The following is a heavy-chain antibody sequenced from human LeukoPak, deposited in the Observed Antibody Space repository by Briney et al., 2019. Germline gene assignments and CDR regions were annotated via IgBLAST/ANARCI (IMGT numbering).Heavy chain of an antibody. CDR2: ISYDGSHK. CDR3: AKDLRDSRFLPRRYCSGGSCYQGINY. CDR1: GLTFSSYG. V-gene: IGHV3-30*18. J-gene: IGHJ4*02. D-gene: IGHD2-15*01. Sequence: PGRSLRLSCAASGLTFSSYGIHWVRQAPGKGLEWVAVISYDGSHKYYADSVKGRFTISRDNSKNTLYLQMNSLRAEDTAVYYCAKDLRDSRFLPRRYCSGGSCYQGINYWGQGTLVTVSS.